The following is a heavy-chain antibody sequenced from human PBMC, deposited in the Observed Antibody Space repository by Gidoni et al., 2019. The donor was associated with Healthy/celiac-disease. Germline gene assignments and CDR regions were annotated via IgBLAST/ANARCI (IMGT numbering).Heavy chain of an antibody. V-gene: IGHV4-39*01. CDR1: GGSISSSGYY. J-gene: IGHJ5*02. Sequence: QLQLQESGPGLVQPSQTLSLTCTVSGGSISSSGYYWGWLRQPPGKVLEWIGSIYYSGSTAYNPSLKSRVPMSVDTSKNQFSLKLSSVTAADTAVYYCARFGFCSAGSCYSGDNWFDPWGQGTLVTVSS. CDR3: ARFGFCSAGSCYSGDNWFDP. D-gene: IGHD2-15*01. CDR2: IYYSGST.